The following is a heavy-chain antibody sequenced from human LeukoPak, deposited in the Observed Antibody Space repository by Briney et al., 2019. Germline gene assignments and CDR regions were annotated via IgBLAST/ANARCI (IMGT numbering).Heavy chain of an antibody. CDR2: INPNSGGT. D-gene: IGHD2-8*01. CDR3: ARVGREDNDYGDS. V-gene: IGHV1-2*02. J-gene: IGHJ4*02. CDR1: GYTFTGYY. Sequence: ASVKVSCKASGYTFTGYYMHWVRQAPGQGLEWMGWINPNSGGTNYAQKLQGRVTMTTDTSTSTAYMELRSLRSDDTAVYYCARVGREDNDYGDSWGQGTLVTVSS.